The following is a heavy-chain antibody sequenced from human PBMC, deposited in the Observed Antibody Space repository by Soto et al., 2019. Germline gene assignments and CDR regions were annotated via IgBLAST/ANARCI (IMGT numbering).Heavy chain of an antibody. D-gene: IGHD3-10*01. V-gene: IGHV4-31*03. CDR2: IYYSGST. Sequence: PSETLSLTCTVSGGSISSGGYYWSWIRQHPGKGLEWIGYIYYSGSTYYNPSLKSRVTISVDTSKNQFSLKLSSVTAADTAVYYCARVRFAGSGSYYYYYGMDVWGQGTTVTVPS. CDR3: ARVRFAGSGSYYYYYGMDV. CDR1: GGSISSGGYY. J-gene: IGHJ6*02.